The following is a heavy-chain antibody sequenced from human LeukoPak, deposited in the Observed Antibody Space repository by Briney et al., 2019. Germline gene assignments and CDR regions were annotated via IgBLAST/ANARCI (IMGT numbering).Heavy chain of an antibody. D-gene: IGHD3-10*01. CDR1: GGSISSSSYY. CDR3: AKDNRITMVRGVENWFDP. J-gene: IGHJ5*02. Sequence: PSETLSLTCTVSGGSISSSSYYWGWIRQPPGKGLEWVSAISGSGGSTYYADSVKGRFTISKDNSKNTLYLQMNRLRAEDTAVYYCAKDNRITMVRGVENWFDPWGQGTLVTVSS. CDR2: ISGSGGST. V-gene: IGHV3-23*01.